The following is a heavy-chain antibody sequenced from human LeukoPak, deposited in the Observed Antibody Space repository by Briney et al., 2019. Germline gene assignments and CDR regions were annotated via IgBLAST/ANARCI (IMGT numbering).Heavy chain of an antibody. Sequence: PGGSLRLSCAASGFTISSNYMSWVRQAPGKGLEWISVIYTGGSTSYADSVKGRFTISRDSSTNTLFLQMNSLRAEDTAVYYCARASTLRTGDARWGQGTLVTVSS. CDR1: GFTISSNY. CDR3: ARASTLRTGDAR. V-gene: IGHV3-66*01. J-gene: IGHJ4*02. D-gene: IGHD7-27*01. CDR2: IYTGGST.